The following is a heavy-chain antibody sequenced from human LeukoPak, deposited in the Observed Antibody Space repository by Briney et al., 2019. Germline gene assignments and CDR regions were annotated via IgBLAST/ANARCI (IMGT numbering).Heavy chain of an antibody. Sequence: GGSLRLSCAASGFTFSSYWMHWVRQAPGKGLVWVSRINSDGSSTSYADSVKGRFTISRDNAKNTLYLQMNSLRAEDTAVYYCASSVGADTGFDYWGQGTLVTVSS. V-gene: IGHV3-74*01. CDR1: GFTFSSYW. D-gene: IGHD1-26*01. CDR2: INSDGSST. J-gene: IGHJ4*02. CDR3: ASSVGADTGFDY.